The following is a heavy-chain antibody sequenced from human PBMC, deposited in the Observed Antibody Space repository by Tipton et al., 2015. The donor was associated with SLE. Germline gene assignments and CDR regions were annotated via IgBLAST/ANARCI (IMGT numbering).Heavy chain of an antibody. CDR3: AKGKWELSPPVDY. CDR1: GFTFSTYW. J-gene: IGHJ4*02. Sequence: GSLRLSCEASGFTFSTYWMHWVRQAPGKGLEWVAFIWYDGSNKYYSDSVKGRFTISRDNSKNTLYLQMNSLRAEDTAVYYCAKGKWELSPPVDYWGQGTLVTVSS. V-gene: IGHV3-30*02. CDR2: IWYDGSNK. D-gene: IGHD1-26*01.